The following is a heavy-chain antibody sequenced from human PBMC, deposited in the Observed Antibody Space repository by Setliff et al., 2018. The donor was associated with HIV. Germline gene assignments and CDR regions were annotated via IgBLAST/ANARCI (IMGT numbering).Heavy chain of an antibody. CDR1: GGSISSGGYS. CDR2: IYHSGST. CDR3: ARLSGGMVPNY. J-gene: IGHJ4*02. Sequence: SETLSLTCAVSGGSISSGGYSWSWIRQPPGKGLEWIGYIYHSGSTYYNPSLKSRVTISVDTSKNQFSLKLSSVTAADTAVYYCARLSGGMVPNYWGQGTLVTVSS. V-gene: IGHV4-30-2*01. D-gene: IGHD3-10*01.